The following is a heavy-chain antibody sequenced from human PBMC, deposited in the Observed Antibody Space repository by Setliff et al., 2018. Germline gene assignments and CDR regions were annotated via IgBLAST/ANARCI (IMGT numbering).Heavy chain of an antibody. CDR1: GFTFNNAW. CDR3: ATSDWYAAFDH. CDR2: IRQDESEK. V-gene: IGHV3-7*01. J-gene: IGHJ4*02. D-gene: IGHD6-19*01. Sequence: QTGGSLRLSCAASGFTFNNAWMSRVRQAPGKGLEWVANIRQDESEKHYVGSVKGRFTISRDNARNSVYLQMNSLRAEDAAVYYCATSDWYAAFDHWGQGTLVTVS.